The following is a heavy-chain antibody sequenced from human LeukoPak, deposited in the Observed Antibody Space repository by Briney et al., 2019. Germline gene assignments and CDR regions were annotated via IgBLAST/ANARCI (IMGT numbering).Heavy chain of an antibody. CDR2: IYPGDSDT. CDR1: GYKFISHW. Sequence: GESLKISCQASGYKFISHWIGWVRQMPGKGLEWMGIIYPGDSDTRYSPSFQGQVTISADKSISTAYLQWSSLKASDTAMYYCARTIVVVPAAIRRYNWFDPWGQGTLVTVSS. V-gene: IGHV5-51*01. CDR3: ARTIVVVPAAIRRYNWFDP. J-gene: IGHJ5*02. D-gene: IGHD2-2*02.